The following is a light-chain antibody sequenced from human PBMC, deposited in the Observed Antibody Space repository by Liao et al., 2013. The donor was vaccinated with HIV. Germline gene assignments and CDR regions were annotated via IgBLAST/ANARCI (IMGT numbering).Light chain of an antibody. V-gene: IGLV3-21*04. CDR2: SDT. J-gene: IGLJ2*01. Sequence: SYVLTQPPSESVAPGRTARITCGGDNIGSKSVHWYQQKPGQAPLLVIYSDTDRPSGIPDRFSGSNSGNTATLTISWVEAGDEADYFCQVWDDSRSHPVFGGGTKLTVL. CDR3: QVWDDSRSHPV. CDR1: NIGSKS.